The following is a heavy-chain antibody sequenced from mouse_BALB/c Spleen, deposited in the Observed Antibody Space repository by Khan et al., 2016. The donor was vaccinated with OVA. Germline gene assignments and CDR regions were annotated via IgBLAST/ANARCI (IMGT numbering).Heavy chain of an antibody. D-gene: IGHD1-1*01. CDR2: INPSTDYT. J-gene: IGHJ3*01. Sequence: QVQLKQSGAELAKPGASVKMSCKASGYTFTSYWMHWVKQRPGQGLEWIGYINPSTDYTDYNQKFKDKATLTADKSSSTAYMQLTSLTSEDSAVYYCKNHGSSYAWFTYWGQGTLVTVSA. CDR1: GYTFTSYW. V-gene: IGHV1-7*01. CDR3: KNHGSSYAWFTY.